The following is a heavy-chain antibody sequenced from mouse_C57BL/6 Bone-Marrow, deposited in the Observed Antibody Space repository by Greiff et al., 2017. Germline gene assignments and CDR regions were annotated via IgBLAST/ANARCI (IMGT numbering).Heavy chain of an antibody. Sequence: VHVKQSGPELVKPGASVKMSCKASGYTFTDYNMHWVQQSHGKSLAWIGYINPNNGGTSYNQKFKGKVTFTVNKSSSTAYLELRSLVSEESAVYDCAREGVRPLYCEYWGPNTTLAVSS. CDR2: INPNNGGT. CDR1: GYTFTDYN. J-gene: IGHJ2*01. CDR3: AREGVRPLYCEY. D-gene: IGHD2-14*01. V-gene: IGHV1-22*01.